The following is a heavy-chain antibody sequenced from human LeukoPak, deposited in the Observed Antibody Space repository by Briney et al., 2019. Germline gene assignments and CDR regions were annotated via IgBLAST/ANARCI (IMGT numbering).Heavy chain of an antibody. Sequence: GGSLRLSCAASGFTFSSYAMHWVRQAPGKGLEWVAVISYDGNNKYYADSVKGRFAISRDNSKNTLYLQMNSLRAEDTAVYYCASLDSSGYSGDYWGQGTLVTVSS. CDR3: ASLDSSGYSGDY. D-gene: IGHD3-22*01. V-gene: IGHV3-30*09. CDR1: GFTFSSYA. J-gene: IGHJ4*02. CDR2: ISYDGNNK.